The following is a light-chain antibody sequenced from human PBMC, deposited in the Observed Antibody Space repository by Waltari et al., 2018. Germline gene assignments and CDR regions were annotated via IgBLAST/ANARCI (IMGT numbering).Light chain of an antibody. J-gene: IGKJ4*01. V-gene: IGKV1-39*01. CDR1: QSISSY. CDR2: AAS. CDR3: RQSYSTPLT. Sequence: DIQMTQSPSSLSASVVDRVTITCRASQSISSYLNWYQQKPGKAPKLLIYAASSLQSEVPSRFSGSGSGTDFTLTISSLQPEDFATYYCRQSYSTPLTFGGGTKVEIK.